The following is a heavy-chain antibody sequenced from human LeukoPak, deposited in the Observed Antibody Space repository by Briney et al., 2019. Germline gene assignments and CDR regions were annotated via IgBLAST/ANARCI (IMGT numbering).Heavy chain of an antibody. CDR2: IYYSGST. D-gene: IGHD1-26*01. CDR1: GGSISSYY. V-gene: IGHV4-59*01. Sequence: SETLSLTCTVSGGSISSYYWSWLRQPPGKGLEWIGYIYYSGSTNYNPSLKSGVTISINPSKNQFSLKLSSVTAADTAVYYCARGGSYYGYFDYWGQGTLVTVSS. J-gene: IGHJ4*02. CDR3: ARGGSYYGYFDY.